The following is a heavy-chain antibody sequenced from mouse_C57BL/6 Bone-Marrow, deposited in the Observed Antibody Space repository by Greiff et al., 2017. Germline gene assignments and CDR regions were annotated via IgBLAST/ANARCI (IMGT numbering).Heavy chain of an antibody. Sequence: QVQLQQPGAELVRPGTSVKVSCKASGYAFTNYLIEWVKQRPGQGLEWIGVINPGSGGTNYNEKFKGKATLTADKSSSTAYMQLSSLTSEDSAVYFCAREGVKLLRSFSDRGQGTLVTVSA. CDR3: AREGVKLLRSFSD. J-gene: IGHJ3*01. D-gene: IGHD1-1*01. CDR1: GYAFTNYL. V-gene: IGHV1-54*01. CDR2: INPGSGGT.